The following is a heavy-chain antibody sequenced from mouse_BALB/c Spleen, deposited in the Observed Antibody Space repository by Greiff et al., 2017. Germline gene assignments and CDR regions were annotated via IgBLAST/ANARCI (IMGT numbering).Heavy chain of an antibody. D-gene: IGHD2-14*01. CDR2: INPSTGYT. V-gene: IGHV1-7*01. Sequence: VQLQQSGAELAKPGASVKMSCKASGYTFTSYWMHWVKQRPGQGLEWIGYINPSTGYTEYNQKFKDKATLTADKSSSTAYMQLSSLTSEDSAVYYCAAYYRSYYFDYWGQGTTLTVSS. J-gene: IGHJ2*01. CDR3: AAYYRSYYFDY. CDR1: GYTFTSYW.